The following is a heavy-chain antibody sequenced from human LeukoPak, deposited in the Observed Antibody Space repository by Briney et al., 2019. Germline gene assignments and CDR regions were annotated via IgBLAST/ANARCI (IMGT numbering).Heavy chain of an antibody. J-gene: IGHJ4*02. CDR1: GFSFSNYA. Sequence: GGSLRLSCVASGFSFSNYAMMWVRQAPGKGLEWVSGISGSGDNTKYADSVKGRFTISRDNSKNTLYPQLNSLKAEDTAVYYCGSLRLLWGQGTLVTVSS. V-gene: IGHV3-23*01. CDR2: ISGSGDNT. D-gene: IGHD3-16*01. CDR3: GSLRLL.